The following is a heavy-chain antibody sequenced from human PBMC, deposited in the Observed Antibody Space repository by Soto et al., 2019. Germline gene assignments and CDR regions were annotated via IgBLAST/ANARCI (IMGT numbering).Heavy chain of an antibody. CDR2: IYYSGST. CDR3: ARSSPRVVSTWDY. Sequence: LSETLSLTCIVSGGSIISYYWSWIRQPPGKGLEWIGHIYYSGSTNYNPSLKSRVTISVDTSKNHFSLKLSSVTAADTAVYYWARSSPRVVSTWDYWGQGNLVMVSS. CDR1: GGSIISYY. J-gene: IGHJ4*02. D-gene: IGHD6-6*01. V-gene: IGHV4-59*01.